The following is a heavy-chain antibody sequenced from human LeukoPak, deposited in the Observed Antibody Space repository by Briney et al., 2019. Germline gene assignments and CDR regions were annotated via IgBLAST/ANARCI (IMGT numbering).Heavy chain of an antibody. Sequence: GGSLRLSCAASGFTFIIRAMSWVRQAPGKGLEWVATIGSGDDLHYADSVKGRFTISRDDPRNMLYLQMNNLRPGGAAIYYCAKDATPGNSVYDHFDRWGQGALVTVSS. J-gene: IGHJ4*02. V-gene: IGHV3-23*01. CDR1: GFTFIIRA. CDR3: AKDATPGNSVYDHFDR. D-gene: IGHD5/OR15-5a*01. CDR2: IGSGDDL.